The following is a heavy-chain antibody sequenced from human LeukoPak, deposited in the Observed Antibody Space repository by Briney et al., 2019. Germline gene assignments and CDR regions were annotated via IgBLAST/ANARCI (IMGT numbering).Heavy chain of an antibody. V-gene: IGHV4-4*08. CDR2: IYTSGST. CDR3: ARAPPVDDILTGYSYYYYYYMDV. Sequence: SETLSLTCSVSGGSTSSYYWSWIRQPPGKGLEWIGRIYTSGSTNYNPSLKSRVTISVDTSKNQFSLKLSSVTAADTAVYYCARAPPVDDILTGYSYYYYYYMDVWGKGTTVTISS. D-gene: IGHD3-9*01. J-gene: IGHJ6*03. CDR1: GGSTSSYY.